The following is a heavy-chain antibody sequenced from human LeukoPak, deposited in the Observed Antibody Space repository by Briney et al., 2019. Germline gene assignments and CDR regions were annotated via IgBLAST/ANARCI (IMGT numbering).Heavy chain of an antibody. D-gene: IGHD3-22*01. V-gene: IGHV3-23*01. J-gene: IGHJ4*02. Sequence: GGSLRLSCAASGFTFSSYAMSWVRQAPGKGLEWVSAISGSGGSTYYADSVKGRFTISRDNSKNTLYLQMNSLRAEDTAVYYCAKETKFVHDDSSGYSPHWGQGTLVTVSS. CDR2: ISGSGGST. CDR3: AKETKFVHDDSSGYSPH. CDR1: GFTFSSYA.